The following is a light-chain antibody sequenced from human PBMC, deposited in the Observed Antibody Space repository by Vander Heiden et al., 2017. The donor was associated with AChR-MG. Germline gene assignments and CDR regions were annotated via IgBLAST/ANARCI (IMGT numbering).Light chain of an antibody. CDR1: QSVSSN. CDR2: DTS. Sequence: EIVLTQSPGTLSLSPGEKATLSCRASQSVSSNLAWYQQKPGQAPSLLIYDTSNRATGIPARFSGSGSGTDFTLTISSLEPEDFEVYYCQQRSNWPPTFGQGTKVEIK. J-gene: IGKJ1*01. CDR3: QQRSNWPPT. V-gene: IGKV3-11*01.